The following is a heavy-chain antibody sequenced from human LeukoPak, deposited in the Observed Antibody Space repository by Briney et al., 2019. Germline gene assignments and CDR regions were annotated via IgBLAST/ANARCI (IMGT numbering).Heavy chain of an antibody. CDR1: GFTFSSYW. CDR2: IKQDGSEK. Sequence: GGSLRLSCAASGFTFSSYWMSWVRQAPGKGLEWVANIKQDGSEKYYVDSVKGRFTISRDNAKNSLYLQMNSLRAEDTAVYYCARDSITMVRGGDAFDIWGQGTMVTVSS. D-gene: IGHD3-10*01. V-gene: IGHV3-7*01. CDR3: ARDSITMVRGGDAFDI. J-gene: IGHJ3*02.